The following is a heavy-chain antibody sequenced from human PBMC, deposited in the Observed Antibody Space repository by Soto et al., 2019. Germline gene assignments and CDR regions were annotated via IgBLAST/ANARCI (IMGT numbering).Heavy chain of an antibody. CDR1: GFTFSNFA. J-gene: IGHJ2*01. Sequence: EVQLLESGGDLVQPGGSLRLSCAASGFTFSNFAMNWVRQASGKGLEWVVGLSGNGGTTYYADSVKGRFTVSRDNSKNTLYLQMNSLRAEDTAVYYCAKDKSTLDWYFDLWGRGTLVTVSS. CDR3: AKDKSTLDWYFDL. CDR2: LSGNGGTT. V-gene: IGHV3-23*01.